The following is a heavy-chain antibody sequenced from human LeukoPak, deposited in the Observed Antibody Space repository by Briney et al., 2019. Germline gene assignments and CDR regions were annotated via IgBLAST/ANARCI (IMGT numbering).Heavy chain of an antibody. CDR2: IYSGGST. CDR3: ARAYDSSGYPFDC. V-gene: IGHV3-66*01. J-gene: IGHJ4*02. CDR1: GFTVSSNY. Sequence: GGSLRLSCAASGFTVSSNYMSWVRQAPGKGLEWVSVIYSGGSTYYADSVKGRFTISRDNSKNTLYLQMNSLRAEDTAVYYCARAYDSSGYPFDCWGQGTLVTVSS. D-gene: IGHD3-22*01.